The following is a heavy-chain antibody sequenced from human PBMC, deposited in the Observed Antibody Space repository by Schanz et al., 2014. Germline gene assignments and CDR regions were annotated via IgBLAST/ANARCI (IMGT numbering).Heavy chain of an antibody. J-gene: IGHJ6*02. CDR2: IYSGDNT. D-gene: IGHD1-7*01. Sequence: VQLVESGGDVVQPGGSLRLSCAASGFTVTSYYMSWVRQAPGKGLEWVSVIYSGDNTYYADSVKGRFTISRDNSKNTVYLQMNSLRAEDTAVYFCASLIGTTSAHFYGMDVWGQGTTVTVSS. V-gene: IGHV3-53*01. CDR3: ASLIGTTSAHFYGMDV. CDR1: GFTVTSYY.